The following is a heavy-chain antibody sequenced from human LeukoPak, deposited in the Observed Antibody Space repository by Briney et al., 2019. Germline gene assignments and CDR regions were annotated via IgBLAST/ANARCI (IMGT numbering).Heavy chain of an antibody. D-gene: IGHD3-10*01. Sequence: ASVKVSCKASGYDFTGYYVHWVRQAPGHGFEWMGWVNPRNGGTHYAQKFQGRVTITGDTSITTAYMELGSLTSDDTAVYYCARDMFDYYYGSGSYYPCGYWGQGTLVTVSS. J-gene: IGHJ4*02. CDR3: ARDMFDYYYGSGSYYPCGY. CDR2: VNPRNGGT. V-gene: IGHV1-2*02. CDR1: GYDFTGYY.